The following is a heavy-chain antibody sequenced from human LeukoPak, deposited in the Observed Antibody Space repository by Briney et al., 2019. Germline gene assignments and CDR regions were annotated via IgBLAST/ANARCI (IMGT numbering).Heavy chain of an antibody. CDR1: GYSFTSYW. V-gene: IGHV5-51*01. Sequence: GESLKISCKGSGYSFTSYWIAWVRQMPGKGLEWMGIIYPGDSDTRYSPSFQGQVTISADKSISTAYLQWSSLKASDTAMYYCARARSYDFWSGYHRFDAFDIWGQGTMVTVSS. CDR2: IYPGDSDT. CDR3: ARARSYDFWSGYHRFDAFDI. J-gene: IGHJ3*02. D-gene: IGHD3-3*01.